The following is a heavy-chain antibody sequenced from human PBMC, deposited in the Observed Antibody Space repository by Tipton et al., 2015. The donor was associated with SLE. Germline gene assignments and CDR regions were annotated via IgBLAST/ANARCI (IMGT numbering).Heavy chain of an antibody. CDR1: GGSISSYY. D-gene: IGHD6-6*01. J-gene: IGHJ4*02. CDR2: IYYSGST. CDR3: ARVLYSSSFFDY. V-gene: IGHV4-59*01. Sequence: TLSLTCTVSGGSISSYYWSWIRQPPGKGLEWIGYIYYSGSTDYSPSLKSRVTISVDTSKNQFSLKLSSVTAADTAVYYCARVLYSSSFFDYWGQGPLVTVSS.